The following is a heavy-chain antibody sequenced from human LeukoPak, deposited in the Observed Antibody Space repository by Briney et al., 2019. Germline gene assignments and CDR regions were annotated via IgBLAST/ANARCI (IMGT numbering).Heavy chain of an antibody. J-gene: IGHJ4*02. CDR1: GYTFTGYY. CDR2: INPNSGGT. V-gene: IGHV1-2*02. Sequence: GESLKISCKASGYTFTGYYLHWVRQAPGQGLEWMGWINPNSGGTNYAQKFQGRVTMTRDTSISTAYMELSRLTSDDTAVYYCARDLRSGYYDYWGQGTLVTVSS. D-gene: IGHD3-3*01. CDR3: ARDLRSGYYDY.